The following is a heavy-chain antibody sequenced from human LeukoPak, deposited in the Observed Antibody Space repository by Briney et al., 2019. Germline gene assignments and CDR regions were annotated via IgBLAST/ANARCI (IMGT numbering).Heavy chain of an antibody. CDR3: ARGPRIYYPFDY. Sequence: TGGSLRLPCAASGFTFSSYAMHWVRQAPGKGLEWVAVISYDGSNKYYADSVKGRFTISRDNSKNTLYLQMNSLRAEDTAVYYCARGPRIYYPFDYWGQGTLVTVSS. V-gene: IGHV3-30-3*01. CDR1: GFTFSSYA. CDR2: ISYDGSNK. D-gene: IGHD3-22*01. J-gene: IGHJ4*02.